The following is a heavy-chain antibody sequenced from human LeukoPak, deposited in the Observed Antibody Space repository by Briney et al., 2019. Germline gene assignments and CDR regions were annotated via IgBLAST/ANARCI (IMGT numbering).Heavy chain of an antibody. V-gene: IGHV4-39*01. Sequence: SETLSLTCTVSGGSISSSSYYWGWIRQPPGKGLEWIGSIYYSGSTYYNPSLKSRVTISVDTSKNQFSLKLSSVTAADTAVYYCASHMLEVGASGFDYWGQGTLVTVSS. D-gene: IGHD1-26*01. J-gene: IGHJ4*02. CDR1: GGSISSSSYY. CDR2: IYYSGST. CDR3: ASHMLEVGASGFDY.